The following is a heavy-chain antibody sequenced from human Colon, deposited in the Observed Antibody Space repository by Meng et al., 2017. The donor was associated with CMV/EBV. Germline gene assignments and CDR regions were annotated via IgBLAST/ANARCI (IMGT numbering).Heavy chain of an antibody. CDR1: GFTFSNSD. D-gene: IGHD5-18*01. Sequence: GESLKISCAASGFTFSNSDMNWVRQAPGRGLEWVSIIYSSGFSARYVDSVKGRFTISRNNSASTLFLQMNNLRAEDTAVYYCAKSNGRYGKYYFDSWGQGTLVTVSS. CDR2: IYSSGFSA. J-gene: IGHJ4*02. V-gene: IGHV3-23*03. CDR3: AKSNGRYGKYYFDS.